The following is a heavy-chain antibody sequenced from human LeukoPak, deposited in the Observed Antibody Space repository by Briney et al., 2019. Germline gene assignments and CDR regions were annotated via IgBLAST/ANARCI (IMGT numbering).Heavy chain of an antibody. D-gene: IGHD3-10*01. V-gene: IGHV3-7*05. CDR1: GFTFSSYW. Sequence: PGGSLRLSCAASGFTFSSYWMSWVRQAPGKGLEWVANINEDGSVKYYVDSVKGRFTIARDNSKNTLYLQMNSLRAEDTAVYYCAKDFGYYYGSGSYYRGLEYWGQGTLVTVSS. CDR2: INEDGSVK. CDR3: AKDFGYYYGSGSYYRGLEY. J-gene: IGHJ4*02.